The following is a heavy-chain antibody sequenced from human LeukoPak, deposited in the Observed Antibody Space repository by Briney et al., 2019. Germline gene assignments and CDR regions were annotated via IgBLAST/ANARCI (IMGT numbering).Heavy chain of an antibody. V-gene: IGHV4-39*07. D-gene: IGHD6-19*01. J-gene: IGHJ4*02. CDR1: GGSISSSSYY. Sequence: PSEPLSLTCTVSGGSISSSSYYWGWIRQPPGKGLEWIGSIYYSGSTYYNPSLKSRVTISVDTSKNQFSLKLSSVTAADTAVYYCAREILNLSSGWYESFDYWGQGTLVTVSS. CDR2: IYYSGST. CDR3: AREILNLSSGWYESFDY.